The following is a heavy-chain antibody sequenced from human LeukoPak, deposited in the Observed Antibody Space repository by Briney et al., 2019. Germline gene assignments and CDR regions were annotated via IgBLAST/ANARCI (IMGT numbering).Heavy chain of an antibody. CDR2: VSGNNGNT. D-gene: IGHD3-22*01. V-gene: IGHV1-18*01. Sequence: ASVKVSCKASGYICASYGITWVRQAPGQGLEWMGWVSGNNGNTNYAQKFQGRVIMTTDTSTTTAYMDLRSLRSDDTAVYFCARAAMFYYDSSGYYYVDYWGQGTLVTVSS. CDR1: GYICASYG. J-gene: IGHJ4*02. CDR3: ARAAMFYYDSSGYYYVDY.